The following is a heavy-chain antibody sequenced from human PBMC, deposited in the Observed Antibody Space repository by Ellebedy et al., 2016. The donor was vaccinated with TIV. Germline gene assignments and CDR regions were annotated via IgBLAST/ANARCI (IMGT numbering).Heavy chain of an antibody. J-gene: IGHJ3*02. CDR3: ATDGSYGDYLSPAHASVM. CDR1: GFSFRNYW. CDR2: INQDATKT. D-gene: IGHD4-17*01. V-gene: IGHV3-7*01. Sequence: GESLKISCAASGFSFRNYWMTWGRQAPGKGLEWVANINQDATKTFYVDSVEGRFTISSDNAKNSLFLQMNSLGVEDTAVYYCATDGSYGDYLSPAHASVMWGQGTLVSVSS.